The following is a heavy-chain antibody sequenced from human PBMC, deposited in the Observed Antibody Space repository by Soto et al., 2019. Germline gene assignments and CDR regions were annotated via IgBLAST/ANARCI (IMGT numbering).Heavy chain of an antibody. Sequence: SVKVSCKASGGTFSSYAISWVRQAPGQGLEWMGGIIPIFGTANYAQKFQGRVTITADESTSTAYMELSSLRSEDTAVYYCARVVVDASYYYYGMDVWGQGTTVTVSS. D-gene: IGHD2-15*01. J-gene: IGHJ6*02. CDR3: ARVVVDASYYYYGMDV. CDR2: IIPIFGTA. CDR1: GGTFSSYA. V-gene: IGHV1-69*13.